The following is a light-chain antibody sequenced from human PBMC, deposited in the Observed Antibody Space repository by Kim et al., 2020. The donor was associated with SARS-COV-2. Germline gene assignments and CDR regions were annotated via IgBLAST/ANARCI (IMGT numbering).Light chain of an antibody. J-gene: IGKJ1*01. V-gene: IGKV1-27*01. Sequence: ASGGDRVTITGRASQGISNSLAWYQQKPGKGPKVLIYDASTLQSGVPSRFSGSGSGTDFTLTISSLHPEDVATYYCQKYNSAPWTLGQGTKVDIK. CDR2: DAS. CDR3: QKYNSAPWT. CDR1: QGISNS.